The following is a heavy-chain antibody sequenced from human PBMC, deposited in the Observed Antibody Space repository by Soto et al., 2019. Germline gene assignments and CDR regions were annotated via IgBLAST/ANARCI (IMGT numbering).Heavy chain of an antibody. D-gene: IGHD3-16*02. CDR3: ARMITFGGVIVNPADY. CDR1: GFTFSSYW. Sequence: GGSLRLSCAASGFTFSSYWMSWVRQAPGKGLEWVANIKQDGSEKYYVDSVKGRFTISRDNARNSLYLQMNSLRAEDTAVYYCARMITFGGVIVNPADYWGQGTLVTVSS. CDR2: IKQDGSEK. J-gene: IGHJ4*02. V-gene: IGHV3-7*01.